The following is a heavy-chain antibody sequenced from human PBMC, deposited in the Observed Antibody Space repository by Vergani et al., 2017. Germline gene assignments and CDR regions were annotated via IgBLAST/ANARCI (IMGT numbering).Heavy chain of an antibody. CDR3: ASLLGADAFDI. D-gene: IGHD3-3*02. CDR2: IYHSGST. Sequence: QVQLQESGPGLVKPSETLSLTCAVSGHSISSGYYWGWIRQPPGKGLEWIGSIYHSGSTYYNPSLKSRVTISVDTSKNQFSLKLSSVTAADTAVYYCASLLGADAFDIWGQGTMVTVSS. J-gene: IGHJ3*02. V-gene: IGHV4-38-2*01. CDR1: GHSISSGYY.